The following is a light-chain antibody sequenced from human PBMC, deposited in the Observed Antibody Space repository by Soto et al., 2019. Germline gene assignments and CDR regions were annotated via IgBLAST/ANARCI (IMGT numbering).Light chain of an antibody. CDR2: GAS. CDR1: QSFNSN. CDR3: QQYNNWPRT. Sequence: EIVLTQSPGTLSLSPGDRSTLSCRASQSFNSNYLAWYQQKPGQAPRLLIYGASTRATGIPARFSGSGSGTEFTLTISSLQSEDFAVYYCQQYNNWPRTFGQGTRVDIK. V-gene: IGKV3-15*01. J-gene: IGKJ1*01.